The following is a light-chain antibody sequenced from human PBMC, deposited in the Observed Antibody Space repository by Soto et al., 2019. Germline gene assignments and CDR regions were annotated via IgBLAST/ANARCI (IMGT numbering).Light chain of an antibody. CDR3: QQYGRSPWT. J-gene: IGKJ1*01. Sequence: EIVLTQSPGTLSLSPGERATLSCRASQSVGTYLAWYQQKPGQAPRLLMYGASSRATGIPDRFSGSGSGTDFTLTISRLEPEDLAVYYCQQYGRSPWTFGQGTKVDIK. V-gene: IGKV3-20*01. CDR2: GAS. CDR1: QSVGTY.